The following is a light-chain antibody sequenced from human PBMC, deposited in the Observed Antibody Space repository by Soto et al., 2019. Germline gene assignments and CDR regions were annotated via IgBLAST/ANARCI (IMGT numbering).Light chain of an antibody. CDR3: QQYVSSPLT. J-gene: IGKJ1*01. Sequence: EIVLTQSPGTLSLSPGERATLSCRASEIFSSTYLAWYQQKPGQAPSLLIYDASTRATGIPDRFSGSGSGTDFTLTISRLEPEDFAVYHCQQYVSSPLTFGQGTRVEIK. CDR1: EIFSSTY. CDR2: DAS. V-gene: IGKV3-20*01.